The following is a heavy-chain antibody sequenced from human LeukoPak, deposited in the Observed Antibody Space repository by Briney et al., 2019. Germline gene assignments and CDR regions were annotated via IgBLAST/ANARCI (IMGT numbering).Heavy chain of an antibody. D-gene: IGHD3-3*01. CDR1: GFTFHTSA. J-gene: IGHJ5*02. Sequence: SVKVSCKASGFTFHTSAMQWVRQARGQRLEWIGWIVLGSGNTVYSHKFHDRVIITRGMSTSTVYMELDSLGSEDTAVYYCAAQRGASLHDFWSTRLFDPWGQGTLVTVSS. V-gene: IGHV1-58*02. CDR3: AAQRGASLHDFWSTRLFDP. CDR2: IVLGSGNT.